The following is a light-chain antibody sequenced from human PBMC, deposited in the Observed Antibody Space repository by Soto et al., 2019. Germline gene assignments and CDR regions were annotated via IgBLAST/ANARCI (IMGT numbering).Light chain of an antibody. V-gene: IGLV2-14*01. CDR1: SSDVGGYNY. CDR2: DVS. Sequence: QSALTQPASVSGSPGQSITISCTGTSSDVGGYNYVSWYQQHPGTAPKLMIYDVSNRPSGVSNRFSGSKSGTTASLTISGLHAEDDADYYCSSYTSSSTLVFGGGTKVTVL. CDR3: SSYTSSSTLV. J-gene: IGLJ2*01.